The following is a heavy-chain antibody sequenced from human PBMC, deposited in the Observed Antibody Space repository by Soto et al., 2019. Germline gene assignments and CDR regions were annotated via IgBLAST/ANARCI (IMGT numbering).Heavy chain of an antibody. CDR3: AKGGSSGWFYFDF. J-gene: IGHJ4*02. D-gene: IGHD6-19*01. V-gene: IGHV3-23*01. Sequence: PGGSLSLSCAASGFTFGTYAMNWVRQAPGKGLEWVSSTPGSGGSAYYADSVRGRFTISRDNSKNTVYLQLDSLRPEDSAIYYCAKGGSSGWFYFDFWGQGTQVTVSS. CDR2: TPGSGGSA. CDR1: GFTFGTYA.